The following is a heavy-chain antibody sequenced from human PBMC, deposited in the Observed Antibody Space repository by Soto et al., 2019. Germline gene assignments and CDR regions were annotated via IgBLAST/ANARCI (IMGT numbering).Heavy chain of an antibody. CDR3: TRVHSGFDFAY. CDR2: ISANNGNT. CDR1: GYTFTSYG. Sequence: QVQLVQSGAEVKKPGASVKVSCKAPGYTFTSYGINWVRQAPGQGLEWMGWISANNGNTPYAQRLQGRVTMPTDKPPRIAYKELTSLRSDDTAVYYCTRVHSGFDFAYWGQGALVTVSS. J-gene: IGHJ4*02. D-gene: IGHD5-12*01. V-gene: IGHV1-18*01.